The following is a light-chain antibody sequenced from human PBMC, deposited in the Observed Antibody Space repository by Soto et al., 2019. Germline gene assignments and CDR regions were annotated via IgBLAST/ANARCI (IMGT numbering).Light chain of an antibody. V-gene: IGLV1-51*01. CDR3: GVLDSSLTAVV. CDR2: DND. J-gene: IGLJ2*01. CDR1: SSNIGNNY. Sequence: QSVLTQPPSVSAAPGQKVTISCSGSSSNIGNNYVSWYQQFPGTAPKLLIYDNDKRPSGIPDRFSGSKSGTSATLGITGLQTGDEADYHCGVLDSSLTAVVFGGGTKLTVL.